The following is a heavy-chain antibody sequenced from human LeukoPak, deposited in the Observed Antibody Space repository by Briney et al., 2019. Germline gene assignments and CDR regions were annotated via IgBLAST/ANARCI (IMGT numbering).Heavy chain of an antibody. Sequence: SVKVSCKASGGTFSSYAISWVRQAPGQGLEWMGGIIPIFGTANYAQKFQGRVTMTRDTSTSTVYMELSSLRSEDTAVYYCARGDKGPHHFDYWGQGTLVTVSS. J-gene: IGHJ4*02. V-gene: IGHV1-69*05. CDR2: IIPIFGTA. CDR1: GGTFSSYA. CDR3: ARGDKGPHHFDY.